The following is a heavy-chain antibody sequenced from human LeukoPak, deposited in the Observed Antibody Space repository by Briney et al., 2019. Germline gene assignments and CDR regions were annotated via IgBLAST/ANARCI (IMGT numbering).Heavy chain of an antibody. CDR2: ICGRT. CDR3: ARASRDTPMANYYFDY. Sequence: SETLSLTCTVSGGSISGINYYWGWIRQPPGKGLEWIGSICGRTSYNPSLKSRVTISIDTSRNQFSLKLDSVTAADTAVYYCARASRDTPMANYYFDYWGQGTLVTVSS. D-gene: IGHD5-18*01. V-gene: IGHV4-39*07. CDR1: GGSISGINYY. J-gene: IGHJ4*02.